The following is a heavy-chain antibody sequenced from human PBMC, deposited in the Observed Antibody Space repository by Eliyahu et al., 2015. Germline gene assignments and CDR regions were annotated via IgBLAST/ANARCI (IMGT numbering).Heavy chain of an antibody. CDR3: TIEHPDYYGATTNWFDP. J-gene: IGHJ5*02. Sequence: EVQLVESGGGLVKPGGSLRLSCAASGFTFXTAXRXWVRQAPGKGLEWVGRIKSKTDGGTTDYAAPVKGRFTISRDDSKNTLYLQMNSLKTEDTAVYYCTIEHPDYYGATTNWFDPWGQGTLVTVSS. V-gene: IGHV3-15*01. D-gene: IGHD3-10*01. CDR1: GFTFXTAX. CDR2: IKSKTDGGTT.